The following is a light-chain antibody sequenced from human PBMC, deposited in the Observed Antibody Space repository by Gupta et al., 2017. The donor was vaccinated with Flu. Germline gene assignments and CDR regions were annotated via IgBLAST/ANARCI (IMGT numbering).Light chain of an antibody. V-gene: IGLV7-46*01. J-gene: IGLJ3*02. CDR1: TETAASSLY. Sequence: QAVVTQEPSLTVSPGGKVSLTCCPSTETAASSLYPYWFQQKPGQAPLILISDTSTRDSCTPARFSGSLLGGKVALTLSGAQPEDDADYYCLLTYRGVRVFGGGTKLTVL. CDR3: LLTYRGVRV. CDR2: DTS.